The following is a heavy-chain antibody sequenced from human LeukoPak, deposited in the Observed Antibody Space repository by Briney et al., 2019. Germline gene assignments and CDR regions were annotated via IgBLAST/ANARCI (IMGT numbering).Heavy chain of an antibody. D-gene: IGHD1/OR15-1a*01. V-gene: IGHV4-61*01. CDR2: IYYRGST. Sequence: PSETLSLTCTVSGGSVSSGSYYWSWIRQPPGKGLEWIGYIYYRGSTNYNPSLKSRVTISVDTSKNQFSLKLSSVTAADTAVYYCAREGTGLEEYFDYWGQGTLVTVSS. CDR1: GGSVSSGSYY. CDR3: AREGTGLEEYFDY. J-gene: IGHJ4*02.